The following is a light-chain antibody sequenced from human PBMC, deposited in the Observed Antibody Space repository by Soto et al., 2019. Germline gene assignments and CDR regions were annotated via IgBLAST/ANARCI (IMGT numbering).Light chain of an antibody. CDR2: GAS. V-gene: IGKV3-15*01. CDR3: QQYNNWPET. J-gene: IGKJ1*01. Sequence: EIVMTQFPATLSVSPGERATLSCRASQSVSSNLAWYQQKPGQAPRLLIYGASTRATGIPARFSGSGSETEFTLTISSLQSEDFAVYYCQQYNNWPETFGQGTKVDIK. CDR1: QSVSSN.